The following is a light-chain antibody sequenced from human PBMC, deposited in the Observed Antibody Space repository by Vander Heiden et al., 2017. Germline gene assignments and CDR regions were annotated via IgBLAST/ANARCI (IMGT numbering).Light chain of an antibody. CDR3: QQSYNTLT. J-gene: IGKJ4*01. Sequence: DIQMTQSPSSLSASVGDRVIITCRASQSISSYLNWYQHKPGKAPKLLIYAASSLQSGVPSRFSGSGSGTDFTLTISSLQPEDFASYYCQQSYNTLTFGGGTKVEIK. V-gene: IGKV1-39*01. CDR1: QSISSY. CDR2: AAS.